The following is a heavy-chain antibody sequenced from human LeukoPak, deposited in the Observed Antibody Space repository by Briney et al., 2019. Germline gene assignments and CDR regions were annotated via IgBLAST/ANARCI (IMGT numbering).Heavy chain of an antibody. Sequence: GSLRLSCAASGFTFSSYAMSWVRQAPGKGLEWVSAISGSGGSTYYADSVKGRFTISRDNSKNTLYLQMNSLRAEDTAVYYCAKVSRSYGNRLNPGIAAAGSRYFDYWGQGTLVTVSS. CDR3: AKVSRSYGNRLNPGIAAAGSRYFDY. J-gene: IGHJ4*02. V-gene: IGHV3-23*01. D-gene: IGHD6-13*01. CDR1: GFTFSSYA. CDR2: ISGSGGST.